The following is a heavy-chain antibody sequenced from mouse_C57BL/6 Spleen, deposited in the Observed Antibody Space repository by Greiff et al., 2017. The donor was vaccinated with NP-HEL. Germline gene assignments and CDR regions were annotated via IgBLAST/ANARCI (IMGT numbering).Heavy chain of an antibody. CDR3: ARSGFDYYGTGFDY. CDR1: GYSFTGYY. V-gene: IGHV1-42*01. J-gene: IGHJ2*01. CDR2: INPSTGGT. Sequence: DVKLQESGPELVKPGASVKISCKASGYSFTGYYMNWVKQSPEKSLEWIGEINPSTGGTTYNQKFKAKATLTVDKSSSTAYMQLKSLTSEDSAVYYCARSGFDYYGTGFDYWGQGTTLTVSS. D-gene: IGHD1-1*01.